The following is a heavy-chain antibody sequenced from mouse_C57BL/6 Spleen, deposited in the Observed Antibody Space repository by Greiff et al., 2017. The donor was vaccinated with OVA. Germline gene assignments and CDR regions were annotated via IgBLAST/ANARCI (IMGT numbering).Heavy chain of an antibody. CDR2: IWSGGST. V-gene: IGHV2-2*01. CDR3: ARGGITTHWYFDV. D-gene: IGHD1-1*01. CDR1: GFSLTSYG. Sequence: QVQLQQSGPGLVQPSQSLSITCTVSGFSLTSYGVHWVRQSQGKGLEWLGVIWSGGSTDYNAAFISRLSISKDNSKSQVFFKINSLQADDTAIYYCARGGITTHWYFDVWGTGTTVTVSS. J-gene: IGHJ1*03.